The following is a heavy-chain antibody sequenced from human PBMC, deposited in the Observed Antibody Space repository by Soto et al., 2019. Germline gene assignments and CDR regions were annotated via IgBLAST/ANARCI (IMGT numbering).Heavy chain of an antibody. V-gene: IGHV3-33*01. D-gene: IGHD4-17*01. CDR2: IWYDGSNK. Sequence: QVQLVESWGGVVQPGRSLRLSCAPSGFTFSSYGMHWARQAPGKGLEWVAVIWYDGSNKVYADSVKGRFTISRDNSKNTLYLQMNSLRAEDTAVYYCARDLSGDYGALDTWGQGTMVTVSS. CDR3: ARDLSGDYGALDT. J-gene: IGHJ3*02. CDR1: GFTFSSYG.